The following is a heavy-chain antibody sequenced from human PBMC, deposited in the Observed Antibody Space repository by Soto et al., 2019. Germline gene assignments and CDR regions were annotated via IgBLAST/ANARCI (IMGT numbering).Heavy chain of an antibody. D-gene: IGHD1-26*01. V-gene: IGHV3-53*02. CDR1: GFTVRDNY. CDR2: IYSGGST. CDR3: ARDRVGTNPAH. J-gene: IGHJ4*02. Sequence: EVQLVETGGDLIQPGGSLRLSCAASGFTVRDNYMSWVRQAPGKGLEWVSVIYSGGSTYYTDSVKDRFTVSRDNSKNTLYLQMNSLRVEDTAVYYCARDRVGTNPAHWGQGTLVTVSS.